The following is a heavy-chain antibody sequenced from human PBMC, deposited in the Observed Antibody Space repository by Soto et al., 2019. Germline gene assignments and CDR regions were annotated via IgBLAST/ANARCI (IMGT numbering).Heavy chain of an antibody. Sequence: ASVKVSCKASGYTFTGYAMHWVRQAPGQRLEWMGWINAGNGNTKYSQKFQGRVTITRDTSASTAYMELSSLRSKDTAVYYCARDQLYYNDISGRPLNAFDVWGQGTMVTVSS. V-gene: IGHV1-3*01. CDR1: GYTFTGYA. CDR3: ARDQLYYNDISGRPLNAFDV. D-gene: IGHD3-22*01. CDR2: INAGNGNT. J-gene: IGHJ3*01.